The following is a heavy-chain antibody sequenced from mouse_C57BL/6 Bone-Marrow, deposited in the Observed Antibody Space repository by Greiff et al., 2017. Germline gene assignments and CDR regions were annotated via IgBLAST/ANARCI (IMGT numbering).Heavy chain of an antibody. CDR2: INPNNGGT. J-gene: IGHJ4*01. Sequence: EVKLQQSGPELVKPGASVKISCKASGYTFTDYYMNWVKQSHGKSLEWIGDINPNNGGTSYNQKFKGKATLTVDKSSSTAYMELRSLTSEASAVYYDAIYGSSDAMDYWGQGTSVTVSS. CDR1: GYTFTDYY. CDR3: AIYGSSDAMDY. D-gene: IGHD1-1*01. V-gene: IGHV1-26*01.